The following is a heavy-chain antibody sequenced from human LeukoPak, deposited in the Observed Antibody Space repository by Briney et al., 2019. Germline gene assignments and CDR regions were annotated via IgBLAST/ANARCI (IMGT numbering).Heavy chain of an antibody. CDR2: IKHSGST. Sequence: SETLSLTCAVYGGSFSGYYWSWIRQPPGKGLEWIGEIKHSGSTNYNPSLKSRVTISVDTSKNQFSLKLSSVTAADTAVYYCARENVLRFLEWLYPRGWFDPWGQGTLVTVSS. D-gene: IGHD3-3*01. CDR3: ARENVLRFLEWLYPRGWFDP. V-gene: IGHV4-34*01. J-gene: IGHJ5*02. CDR1: GGSFSGYY.